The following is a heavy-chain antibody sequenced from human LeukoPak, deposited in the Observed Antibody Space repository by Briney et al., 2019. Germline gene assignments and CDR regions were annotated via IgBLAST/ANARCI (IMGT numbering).Heavy chain of an antibody. CDR2: ISSSGDDT. CDR1: GFTFSNYA. Sequence: HPGGSLRLSCAASGFTFSNYAMSWVRQVPGKGLEWVSAISSSGDDTYYADSVKGRFTISRDNSNNTLYLQMNSLRVDNTAVYYCTKGFFGGHAFDIWGRGTMVTVPS. J-gene: IGHJ3*02. V-gene: IGHV3-23*01. CDR3: TKGFFGGHAFDI. D-gene: IGHD3-10*01.